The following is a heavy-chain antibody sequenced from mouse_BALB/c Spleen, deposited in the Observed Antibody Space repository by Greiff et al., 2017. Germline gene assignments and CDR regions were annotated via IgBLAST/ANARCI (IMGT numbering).Heavy chain of an antibody. J-gene: IGHJ2*01. Sequence: QVQLQQSGAELVRPGASVKLSCKASGYTFTSYWINWVKQRPGQGLEWIGNIYPSDSYTNYNQKFKDKATLTVDKSSSTAYMQLSSPTSEDSAVYYCTKERYESYYLDYWGQGTTLTVSS. CDR2: IYPSDSYT. CDR1: GYTFTSYW. CDR3: TKERYESYYLDY. V-gene: IGHV1-69*02. D-gene: IGHD2-10*02.